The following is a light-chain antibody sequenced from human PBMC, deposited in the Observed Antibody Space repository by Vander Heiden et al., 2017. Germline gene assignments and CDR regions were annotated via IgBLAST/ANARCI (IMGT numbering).Light chain of an antibody. J-gene: IGKJ2*01. CDR1: QSVSSN. Sequence: EIVMTKSPATLSVSPGGRAILSCSASQSVSSNLAWYQQKPGQAPRLLIYGASTSATGIPARFSGSGSGTEFTLTISSLQSEDFAVYYCQQYNNWPPYTFGQGTKLEIK. V-gene: IGKV3-15*01. CDR2: GAS. CDR3: QQYNNWPPYT.